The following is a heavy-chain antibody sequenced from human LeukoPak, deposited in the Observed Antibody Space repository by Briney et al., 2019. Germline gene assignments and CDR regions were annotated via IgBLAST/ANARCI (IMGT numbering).Heavy chain of an antibody. CDR1: GFTFSSYA. J-gene: IGHJ4*02. D-gene: IGHD3-10*01. CDR3: ARAEVRGYYFDY. CDR2: ISYDGSNK. V-gene: IGHV3-30*04. Sequence: PGRSLGLSCAASGFTFSSYAMHWVRQAPGKGLEWVAVISYDGSNKYYADSVKGRFTISRDNSKNTLYLQMNSLRAEDTAVYYCARAEVRGYYFDYWGQGTLVTVSS.